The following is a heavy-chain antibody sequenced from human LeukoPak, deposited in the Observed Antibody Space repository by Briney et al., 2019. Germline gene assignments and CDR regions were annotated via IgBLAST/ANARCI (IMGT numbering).Heavy chain of an antibody. V-gene: IGHV3-21*01. J-gene: IGHJ4*02. D-gene: IGHD2-2*01. CDR3: TRLYQLVLDY. CDR1: GFTFSSYW. Sequence: SGGSLRLSCAASGFTFSSYWMSWVRQAPGKGLEWVSSISSSGSYIYYADSVKGRFIISRDNVKNSLYLQMNSLRADDTAVYYCTRLYQLVLDYWGQGTLVTVSS. CDR2: ISSSGSYI.